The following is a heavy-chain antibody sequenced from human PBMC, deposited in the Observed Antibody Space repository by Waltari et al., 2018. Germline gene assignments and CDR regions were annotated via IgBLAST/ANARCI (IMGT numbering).Heavy chain of an antibody. CDR3: AIAED. V-gene: IGHV3-74*01. CDR1: GFAFRSYS. CDR2: INPDGTNA. J-gene: IGHJ4*02. Sequence: EVQLVESGGGLVQPGGSLRLSCLASGFAFRSYSMHWVRQAPGKGLMWVGRINPDGTNATYADSVRGRFTISRDNARDTLYLRMSSLRREDTAVYYCAIAEDWGQGTLVTVSS.